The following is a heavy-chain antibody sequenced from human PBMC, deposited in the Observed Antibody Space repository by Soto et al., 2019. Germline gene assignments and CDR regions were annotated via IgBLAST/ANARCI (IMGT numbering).Heavy chain of an antibody. D-gene: IGHD3-9*01. V-gene: IGHV4-59*01. CDR1: GGSISSYY. CDR3: ARVEYYDILTGYYNVSAFDI. J-gene: IGHJ3*02. Sequence: PSETLYLTCTVSGGSISSYYWSWIRQPPGKGLEWIGYIYYSGSTNYNPSLKSRVTISVDTSKNQFSLKLSSVTAADTAVYYCARVEYYDILTGYYNVSAFDIWGQGTMVTVS. CDR2: IYYSGST.